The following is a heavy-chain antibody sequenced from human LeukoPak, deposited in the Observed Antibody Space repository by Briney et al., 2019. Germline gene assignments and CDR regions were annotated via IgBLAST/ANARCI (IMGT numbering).Heavy chain of an antibody. V-gene: IGHV4-34*01. J-gene: IGHJ4*02. CDR2: INHSGST. CDR3: ARRAGYCSSTSCYRSPYYFDY. D-gene: IGHD2-2*02. CDR1: GGSFSGYY. Sequence: SETLSLTCAVYGGSFSGYYWSWIRQPPGKGLEWIGEINHSGSTNYNPSLKSRVTISVDTSKNQFSLKLSSVTAADTAVYYCARRAGYCSSTSCYRSPYYFDYWGQGTLVTVSS.